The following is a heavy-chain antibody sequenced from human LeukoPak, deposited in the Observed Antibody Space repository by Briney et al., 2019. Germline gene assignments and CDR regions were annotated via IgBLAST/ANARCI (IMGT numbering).Heavy chain of an antibody. J-gene: IGHJ3*01. Sequence: GGSLRLSCAASGFTFSSYGMHWVRQAPGKGLEWVAVIWYDGSNKYYADSVKGRFTISRDNSKNTLYLQMNSLRAEDTAVYYCAREALGATEAFDVWGQGTMVTVSS. CDR1: GFTFSSYG. CDR3: AREALGATEAFDV. V-gene: IGHV3-33*01. D-gene: IGHD1-26*01. CDR2: IWYDGSNK.